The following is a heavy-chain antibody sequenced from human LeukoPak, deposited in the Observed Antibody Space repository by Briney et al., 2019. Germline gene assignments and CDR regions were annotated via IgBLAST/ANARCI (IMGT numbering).Heavy chain of an antibody. V-gene: IGHV3-30-3*01. CDR2: ISYDGDNE. D-gene: IGHD3-22*01. CDR3: AKDYYDSSGYDAFDI. CDR1: GFTFSNFA. J-gene: IGHJ3*02. Sequence: PGGSLRLSCAASGFTFSNFAMHWVRQAPGKGLEWVAVISYDGDNEYYADSVKGRFTISRDNSRNTLYVQMNSLRAEDTAVYYCAKDYYDSSGYDAFDIWGQGTMVTVSS.